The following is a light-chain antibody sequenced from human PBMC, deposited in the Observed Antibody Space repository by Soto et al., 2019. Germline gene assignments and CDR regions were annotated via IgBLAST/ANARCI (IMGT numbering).Light chain of an antibody. CDR2: GAS. J-gene: IGKJ1*01. CDR3: QHYNAFPWP. CDR1: QSIRNW. V-gene: IGKV1-5*01. Sequence: DIQMTQSPSTLSASVGDRVTITCRASQSIRNWLAWYQDKPGKAPKLLIYGASSLESGVPSRFSGSGSGTEFTLTLGGLQPDDFATYYCQHYNAFPWPFGQGTKGEIK.